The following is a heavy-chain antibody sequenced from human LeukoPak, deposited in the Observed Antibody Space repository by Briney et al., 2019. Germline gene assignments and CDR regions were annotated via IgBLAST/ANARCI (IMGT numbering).Heavy chain of an antibody. CDR2: IYYTGST. CDR3: ARLLTSLYYFDY. V-gene: IGHV4-59*08. Sequence: SETLSLTCTVSGGSISGYYWSWIRQPPGKGLEWIGYIYYTGSTDYNPSLKSRVTISVDTSKNQFSLKLSSVTAADTAVYYCARLLTSLYYFDYWGQGTLVTVSS. D-gene: IGHD2-15*01. J-gene: IGHJ4*02. CDR1: GGSISGYY.